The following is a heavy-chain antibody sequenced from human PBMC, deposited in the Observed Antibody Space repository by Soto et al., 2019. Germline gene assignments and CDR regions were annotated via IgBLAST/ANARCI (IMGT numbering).Heavy chain of an antibody. CDR2: VYYIGRS. D-gene: IGHD4-17*01. Sequence: PSENLPLTCTVSGGSVTNSSYYWGWIRQSPGKGLEWIGGVYYIGRSYSKSSVKSRVTISVDKYKKRFSLSLNSVTASDTAVYFCVSQRTTVPTQAYFDYWGPGALVTVS. J-gene: IGHJ4*02. V-gene: IGHV4-39*01. CDR3: VSQRTTVPTQAYFDY. CDR1: GGSVTNSSYY.